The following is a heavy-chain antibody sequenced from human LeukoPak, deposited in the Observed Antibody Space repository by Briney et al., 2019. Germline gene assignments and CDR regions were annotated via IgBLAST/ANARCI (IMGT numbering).Heavy chain of an antibody. CDR3: TTGALDYDILTGESDRSVPDDY. V-gene: IGHV3-30*03. CDR1: GFTFSSYG. J-gene: IGHJ4*02. D-gene: IGHD3-9*01. CDR2: ISYDGSNK. Sequence: PGGSLRLSCAASGFTFSSYGMHWVRQAPGKGLEWVAVISYDGSNKYYADSVKGRFTISRDNSKNTLYLQMNSLKTEDTAVYYRTTGALDYDILTGESDRSVPDDYWGQGTLVTVSS.